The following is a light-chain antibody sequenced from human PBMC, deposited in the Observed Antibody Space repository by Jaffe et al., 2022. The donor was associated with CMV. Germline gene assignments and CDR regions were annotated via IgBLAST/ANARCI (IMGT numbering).Light chain of an antibody. CDR2: DVS. CDR1: SSDVGGFNY. Sequence: QSALTQPASVSGSPGQSITISCTGTSSDVGGFNYVSWYQQHPGKAPKLMLFDVSDRPSGVSNRFSGSKSGNTASLTISGLQAEDEAFYYCSSYTATSTVVFGGGTKVTVV. CDR3: SSYTATSTVV. V-gene: IGLV2-14*03. J-gene: IGLJ3*02.